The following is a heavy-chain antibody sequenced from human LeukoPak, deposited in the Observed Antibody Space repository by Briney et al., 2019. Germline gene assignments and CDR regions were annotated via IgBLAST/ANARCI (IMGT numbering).Heavy chain of an antibody. V-gene: IGHV1-69*06. CDR2: IIPIFGTA. D-gene: IGHD6-19*01. Sequence: GSSVKVSCKASGGTFSSYAISWVRQAPGQGLEWMGGIIPIFGTANYAQKFQGRVTITADKSTSTAYMELSSLRSEDTAVYYCARDPRRYSSGWHIDYWGQGTLVTVSS. CDR3: ARDPRRYSSGWHIDY. J-gene: IGHJ4*02. CDR1: GGTFSSYA.